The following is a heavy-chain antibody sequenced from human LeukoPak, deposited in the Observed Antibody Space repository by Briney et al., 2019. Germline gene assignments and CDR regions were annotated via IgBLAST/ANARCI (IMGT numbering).Heavy chain of an antibody. CDR2: ISGSGGST. V-gene: IGHV3-23*01. D-gene: IGHD3-3*01. J-gene: IGHJ3*02. CDR1: GFTFSSYA. CDR3: AKVAGVVIVNDAFDI. Sequence: GGSLRLSCAVSGFTFSSYAMSWFRQAPGKGLEWVSAISGSGGSTYYADSVKGRFTISRDNSKNTLYLQMNSLRAEDTAVYYCAKVAGVVIVNDAFDIWGQGTMVTVSS.